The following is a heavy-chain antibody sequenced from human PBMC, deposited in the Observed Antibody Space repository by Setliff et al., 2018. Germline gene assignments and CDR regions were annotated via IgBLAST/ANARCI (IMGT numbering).Heavy chain of an antibody. V-gene: IGHV4-34*01. J-gene: IGHJ4*02. CDR3: RFWDGSYKNDY. Sequence: SETLSLTCTVYGGSLSDYYWSWIRQPPGKGLEWIVEINHSGSTNYSPSLKSRVTIAVDMSKNQLSLKLSSVTAADTAAYYCRFWDGSYKNDYWGQGTLVTVAS. CDR1: GGSLSDYY. D-gene: IGHD3-3*01. CDR2: INHSGST.